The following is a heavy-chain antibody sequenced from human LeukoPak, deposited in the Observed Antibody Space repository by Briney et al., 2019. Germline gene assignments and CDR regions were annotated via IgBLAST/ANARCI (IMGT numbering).Heavy chain of an antibody. CDR2: INTNTGNP. CDR1: GYTFTSYA. J-gene: IGHJ6*02. CDR3: AREEVHYYYYGMDV. V-gene: IGHV7-4-1*02. D-gene: IGHD3-10*01. Sequence: GASVKVSCKASGYTFTSYAMNWVRQAPGQGLEWMGWINTNTGNPTYVQGFTGRFVFSLDTSVSTAYLQISSLKAEDTAVYYCAREEVHYYYYGMDVWGQGTTVTVSS.